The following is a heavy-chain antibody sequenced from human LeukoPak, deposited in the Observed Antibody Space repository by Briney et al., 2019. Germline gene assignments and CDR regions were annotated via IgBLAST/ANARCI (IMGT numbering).Heavy chain of an antibody. J-gene: IGHJ3*02. CDR2: IYTSGST. Sequence: SQTLSLTCTVSGGSISSGSYYWSWIRQPAGKGLEWIGRIYTSGSTNYNPSLKSRVTISVDTSKNQFSLKLSSVTAADTAVYYCARDSSGSYQLAEENAFDIWGQGTMVTVSS. CDR3: ARDSSGSYQLAEENAFDI. CDR1: GGSISSGSYY. D-gene: IGHD1-26*01. V-gene: IGHV4-61*02.